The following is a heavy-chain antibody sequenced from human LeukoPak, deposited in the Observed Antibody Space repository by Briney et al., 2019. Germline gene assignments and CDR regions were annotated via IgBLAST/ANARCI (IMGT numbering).Heavy chain of an antibody. CDR3: ARRAVAPDAFDI. CDR2: IYYSGST. J-gene: IGHJ3*02. Sequence: SETLSLTCTVSGGSISSSSYYWGWIRQPPGKGLEWIGSIYYSGSTYYNPSLKSRVPISVDTSKNQFSLKLSSVTAADTAVYYCARRAVAPDAFDIWGQGTTVTVSS. CDR1: GGSISSSSYY. V-gene: IGHV4-39*01. D-gene: IGHD6-19*01.